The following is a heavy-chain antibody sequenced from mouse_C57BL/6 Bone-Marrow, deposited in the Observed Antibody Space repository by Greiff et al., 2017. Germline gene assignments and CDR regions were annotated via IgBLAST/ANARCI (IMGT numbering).Heavy chain of an antibody. D-gene: IGHD2-1*01. CDR2: IDPSDSYT. V-gene: IGHV1-50*01. CDR3: ARIYYGLYYFDY. J-gene: IGHJ2*01. Sequence: QVQLQQPGAELVKPGASVKLSCKASGYTFTSYWMQWVKQRPGQGLEWIGEIDPSDSYTNYNQKFKGKATLPVDTSSSTAYMQLSSLTSEDSAVYYCARIYYGLYYFDYWGQGTTLTVSS. CDR1: GYTFTSYW.